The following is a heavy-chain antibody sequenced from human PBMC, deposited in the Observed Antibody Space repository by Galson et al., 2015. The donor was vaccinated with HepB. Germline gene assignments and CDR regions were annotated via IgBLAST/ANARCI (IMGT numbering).Heavy chain of an antibody. Sequence: SVKVSCKVSGYTLTELSMHWVRQAPGKGLEWMRGFDPEDGETIYAQKFQGRVTMTEDTSTDTAYMELSSLRSEDTAVYYCATVISRPWSRGIVAFDIRGQGTMVTVSS. V-gene: IGHV1-24*01. CDR1: GYTLTELS. CDR3: ATVISRPWSRGIVAFDI. D-gene: IGHD1-26*01. J-gene: IGHJ3*02. CDR2: FDPEDGET.